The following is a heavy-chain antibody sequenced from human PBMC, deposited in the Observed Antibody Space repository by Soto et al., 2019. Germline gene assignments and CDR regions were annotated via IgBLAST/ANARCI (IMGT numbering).Heavy chain of an antibody. Sequence: QVQLVDSGGGLVKPGGSLRLSCAASGFTFSDYYMSWIRLAPGKGLEWVSYISTSGTTIYYADSVRGRFTISRDNAKNSLYLQMNSRRAGDTAVYYCARRDWYFDLWGRGTLVTVSS. CDR2: ISTSGTTI. CDR1: GFTFSDYY. J-gene: IGHJ2*01. CDR3: ARRDWYFDL. V-gene: IGHV3-11*01.